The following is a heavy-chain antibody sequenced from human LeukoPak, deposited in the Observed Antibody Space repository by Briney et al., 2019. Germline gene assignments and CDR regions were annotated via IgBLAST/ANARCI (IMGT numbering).Heavy chain of an antibody. CDR1: GFTFSDFA. CDR2: TIGSGATT. CDR3: AKAGIAVPATPEY. V-gene: IGHV3-23*01. J-gene: IGHJ4*02. Sequence: GGSLRLSCAASGFTFSDFAMSWVRQAPGKGLEWVSGTIGSGATTFYADSVKGRFTISRDNSKNTLFLQMNSLRAEDTAVYYCAKAGIAVPATPEYCGRGILVTVTS. D-gene: IGHD6-19*01.